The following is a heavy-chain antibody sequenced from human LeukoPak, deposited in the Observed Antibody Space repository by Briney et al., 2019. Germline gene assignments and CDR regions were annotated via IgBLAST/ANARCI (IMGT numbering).Heavy chain of an antibody. CDR3: ARESYQGWPDAFDI. D-gene: IGHD5-24*01. CDR2: IYYSGST. V-gene: IGHV4-59*01. Sequence: SETLSLACTVSGGSISSYYWSWIRQPPGKGLEWIGYIYYSGSTNYNPSLKSRVTISVDTSKNQFSLKLSSVTAADTAVYYCARESYQGWPDAFDIWGQGTMVTVSS. CDR1: GGSISSYY. J-gene: IGHJ3*02.